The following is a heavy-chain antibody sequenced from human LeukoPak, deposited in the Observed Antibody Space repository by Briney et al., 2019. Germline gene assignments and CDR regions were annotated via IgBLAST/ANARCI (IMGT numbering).Heavy chain of an antibody. D-gene: IGHD3-10*01. V-gene: IGHV1-69*05. CDR3: ARDIYYGSGSFNWFDP. Sequence: SVKVSCKASGGTFSSYAISWVRQAPGQGFEWMGRIIPIFGTANYAQKFQGRVTITTDESTSTAYMELSSLRSEDTAVYYCARDIYYGSGSFNWFDPWGQGTLVTVSS. CDR2: IIPIFGTA. J-gene: IGHJ5*02. CDR1: GGTFSSYA.